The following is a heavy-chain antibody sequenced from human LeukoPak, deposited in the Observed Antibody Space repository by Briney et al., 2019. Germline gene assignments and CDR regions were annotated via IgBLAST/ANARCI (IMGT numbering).Heavy chain of an antibody. CDR3: ARVPNPRNTYGYNDK. V-gene: IGHV3-21*04. D-gene: IGHD5-18*01. CDR1: GFRINSYA. CDR2: MTASNDYT. Sequence: GASLRLSCSVSGFRINSYAVNWVRQAPGKGLEWVSSMTASNDYTRYADSVKGRFTMSRDNAENTMFLQMNSLTAEDTAVYYCARVPNPRNTYGYNDKWGQGTLVTVSS. J-gene: IGHJ4*02.